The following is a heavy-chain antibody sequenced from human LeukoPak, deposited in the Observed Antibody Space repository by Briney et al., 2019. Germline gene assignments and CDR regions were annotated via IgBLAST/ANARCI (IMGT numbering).Heavy chain of an antibody. CDR2: INHSGST. CDR3: ARQGWASFYYYGVDV. V-gene: IGHV4-34*01. Sequence: SETLSLTCAVYGGSFSGYYWSWIRQPPGKGLEWIGEINHSGSTNYNPSLKSRVTISVDTSKNQFSLKLSSVTAADTAVYYCARQGWASFYYYGVDVWGQGTPVTVSS. D-gene: IGHD6-19*01. J-gene: IGHJ6*02. CDR1: GGSFSGYY.